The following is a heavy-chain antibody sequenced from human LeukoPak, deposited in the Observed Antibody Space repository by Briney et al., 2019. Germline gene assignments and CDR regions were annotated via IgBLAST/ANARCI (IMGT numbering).Heavy chain of an antibody. V-gene: IGHV3-23*01. D-gene: IGHD1-26*01. J-gene: IGHJ4*02. Sequence: GGSLLLSCAASGFTFSSYAMTCVHQAPGQGPECASAVSGYGGRSYYADSVEGRFTISRDNSKNTLYLQMNSLRAEDTAVYYCAKDGGSYSANYGGAAESDNWGQGTLVTVSS. CDR3: AKDGGSYSANYGGAAESDN. CDR2: VSGYGGRS. CDR1: GFTFSSYA.